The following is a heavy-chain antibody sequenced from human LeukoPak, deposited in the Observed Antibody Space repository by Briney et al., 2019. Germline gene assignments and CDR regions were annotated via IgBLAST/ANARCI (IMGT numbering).Heavy chain of an antibody. CDR1: GFTFGDYA. J-gene: IGHJ4*02. CDR2: ISWNSGSI. Sequence: GGSLRLSCAASGFTFGDYAMHWVRQAPGKGLEWVSGISWNSGSIGYADSVKGRFTISRDNAKNSLYLQMNSLRAEDTALYYCAKGSGYYYDSSGHSDYWGQGTLVTVSS. D-gene: IGHD3-22*01. V-gene: IGHV3-9*01. CDR3: AKGSGYYYDSSGHSDY.